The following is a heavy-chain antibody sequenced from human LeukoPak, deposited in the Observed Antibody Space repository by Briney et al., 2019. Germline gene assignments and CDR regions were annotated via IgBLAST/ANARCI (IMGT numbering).Heavy chain of an antibody. V-gene: IGHV3-23*01. CDR3: VSGGRAANYVDY. CDR1: GLTFNSYA. D-gene: IGHD3-16*01. J-gene: IGHJ4*02. Sequence: GGSLRLSCAASGLTFNSYAMTWVRQAPGKGLECVSVISGSGGSISYVDSVKGRFTISRDNSKNTVYLQMSSLRAEDTAVYYCVSGGRAANYVDYWGQGTLVTVSS. CDR2: ISGSGGSI.